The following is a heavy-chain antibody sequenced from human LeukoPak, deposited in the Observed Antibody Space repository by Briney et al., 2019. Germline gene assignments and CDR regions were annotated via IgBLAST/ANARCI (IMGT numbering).Heavy chain of an antibody. CDR3: AKEPFGSGSYYFDY. J-gene: IGHJ4*02. D-gene: IGHD1-26*01. CDR1: GFTFSDYA. Sequence: QSGGSLRLSCAASGFTFSDYAMSWVRQAPGTGLEWVSTISGSGGTTYYADSVRGRFTISRDNSKNTLYLQMNSLRAEDTAVYYCAKEPFGSGSYYFDYWGQGTLVTVSS. V-gene: IGHV3-23*01. CDR2: ISGSGGTT.